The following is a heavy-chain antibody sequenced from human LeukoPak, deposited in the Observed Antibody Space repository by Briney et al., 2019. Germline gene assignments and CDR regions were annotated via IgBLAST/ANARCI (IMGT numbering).Heavy chain of an antibody. D-gene: IGHD3-22*01. Sequence: ASVKVSCKASGYTFTGYYMHWVRQAPGQGLEWMGWINPNSGGTNYAQKFQGRVTMTRDTSISTAYMELSRLRSGDTAVYYCATDKYYYDSSGYLVSAFDIWGQGTMVTVSS. CDR1: GYTFTGYY. CDR2: INPNSGGT. J-gene: IGHJ3*02. CDR3: ATDKYYYDSSGYLVSAFDI. V-gene: IGHV1-2*02.